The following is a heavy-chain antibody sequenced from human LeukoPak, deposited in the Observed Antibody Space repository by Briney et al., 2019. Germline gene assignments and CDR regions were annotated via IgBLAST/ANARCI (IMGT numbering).Heavy chain of an antibody. D-gene: IGHD4-17*01. CDR1: GFTFSSYG. CDR2: IWYDGSNK. J-gene: IGHJ6*02. CDR3: ARGAHGDRRHYYYGMDV. V-gene: IGHV3-33*01. Sequence: GGSLRLSCAASGFTFSSYGMHWVRQAPGKGLEWVAVIWYDGSNKYYADSVKGRFTISRDNSKNTLYLQMNSLRAEDTSVYYCARGAHGDRRHYYYGMDVWGQGTTVTVSS.